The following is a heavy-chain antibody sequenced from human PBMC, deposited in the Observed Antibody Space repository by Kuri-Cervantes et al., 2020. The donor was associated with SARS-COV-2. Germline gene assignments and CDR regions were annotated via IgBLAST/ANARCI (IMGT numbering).Heavy chain of an antibody. CDR3: ASRSSQNYYYYYMDV. CDR1: GYTFTGYY. CDR2: INPNSGGT. V-gene: IGHV1-2*02. J-gene: IGHJ6*03. D-gene: IGHD2-2*01. Sequence: ASVKVSCKASGYTFTGYYMHWVRQAPGQGREWMGWINPNSGGTNYAQKFQGRVTMTRDTSISTAYMELSRLRSGDTAVYYCASRSSQNYYYYYMDVWGKGTTVTVSS.